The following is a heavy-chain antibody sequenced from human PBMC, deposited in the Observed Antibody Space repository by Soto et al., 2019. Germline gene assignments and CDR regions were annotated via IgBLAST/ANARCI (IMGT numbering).Heavy chain of an antibody. CDR1: GGTFSSYA. Sequence: GASVKVSCKASGGTFSSYAISWVRQAPGQGLEWMGGIIPIFGTANYAQKFQGRVTITADESTSTAYMELSSLRSEDTAVYYCARDRQLATKRLFSWFDPWGQGTLVTVSS. J-gene: IGHJ5*02. V-gene: IGHV1-69*13. CDR2: IIPIFGTA. CDR3: ARDRQLATKRLFSWFDP. D-gene: IGHD6-13*01.